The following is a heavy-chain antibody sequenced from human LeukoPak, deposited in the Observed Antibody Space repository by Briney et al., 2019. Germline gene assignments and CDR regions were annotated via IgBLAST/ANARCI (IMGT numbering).Heavy chain of an antibody. J-gene: IGHJ4*02. CDR1: GGSVTSTNW. CDR3: AREGGFYRPLDY. CDR2: VHLDGRT. V-gene: IGHV4-4*02. Sequence: SETLSLTCGVSGGSVTSTNWWTWVRQPPGKGLVWIGEVHLDGRTNYNPSLKSRLTMSVDLSENHISLKLTSVTAADTAVYYCAREGGFYRPLDYSGQGTLVTVSS. D-gene: IGHD3-3*01.